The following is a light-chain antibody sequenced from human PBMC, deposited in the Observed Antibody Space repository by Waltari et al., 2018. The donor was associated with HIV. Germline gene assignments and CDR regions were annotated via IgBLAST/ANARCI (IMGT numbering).Light chain of an antibody. V-gene: IGLV2-8*01. CDR2: EVF. J-gene: IGLJ2*01. CDR1: TSDVGAYNY. CDR3: TSYAGRNTFV. Sequence: QSALTQPPSASGPPGQSVTISCTGKTSDVGAYNYVSWYQQHPVKAPKLMIYEVFKRPAGVPDRCSGSTSGNTASLTVSGLQAEDEADYDCTSYAGRNTFVFGGGTKLTVL.